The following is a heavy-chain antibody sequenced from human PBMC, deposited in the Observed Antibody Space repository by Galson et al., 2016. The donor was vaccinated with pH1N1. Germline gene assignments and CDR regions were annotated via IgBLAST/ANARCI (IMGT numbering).Heavy chain of an antibody. CDR1: GFSITNRGEA. D-gene: IGHD3-22*01. J-gene: IGHJ4*02. V-gene: IGHV2-5*02. CDR2: VYWDDDK. CDR3: AHLYYYDTSGFDRYFDY. Sequence: PALVKPTQTLTLTCIFSGFSITNRGEAVGWIRQPPGKALEWLALVYWDDDKFYSRSLQSRLTITKDTSKNQVVLRMTNMDPVDTGTYYCAHLYYYDTSGFDRYFDYWGQGILVTVSS.